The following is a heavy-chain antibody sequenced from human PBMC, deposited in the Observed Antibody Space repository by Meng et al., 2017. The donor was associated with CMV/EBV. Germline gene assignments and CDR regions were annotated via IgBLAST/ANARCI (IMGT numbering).Heavy chain of an antibody. CDR2: INPNSGGT. Sequence: YYMHWVRQAPGQGLEWMGWINPNSGGTNYAQKFQGRVTMTRDTSISTAYMELSRLRSDDTAVYYCARAFTYYDFWSGYYKLPVNWFDPWGQGTLVTVSS. CDR3: ARAFTYYDFWSGYYKLPVNWFDP. J-gene: IGHJ5*02. D-gene: IGHD3-3*01. V-gene: IGHV1-2*02. CDR1: YY.